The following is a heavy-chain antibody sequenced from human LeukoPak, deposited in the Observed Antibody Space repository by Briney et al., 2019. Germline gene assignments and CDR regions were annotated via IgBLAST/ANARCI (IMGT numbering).Heavy chain of an antibody. J-gene: IGHJ4*02. V-gene: IGHV3-23*01. CDR2: IGGSGDKT. CDR1: GFTFNRNA. D-gene: IGHD6-19*01. CDR3: VRRGDASSGWGDHDF. Sequence: GGSLRLSCAASGFTFNRNAISWVRQAPGKGLEWVSTIGGSGDKTFYADSVKGRFTISKDNSKNMVHLQMNSLTGEDTALYYCVRRGDASSGWGDHDFWGQGALVTVSS.